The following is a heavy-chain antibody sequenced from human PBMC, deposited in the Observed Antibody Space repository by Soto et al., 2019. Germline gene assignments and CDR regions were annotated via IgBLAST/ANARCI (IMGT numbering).Heavy chain of an antibody. Sequence: QVQLVQSGDEVKKPGASVKVSCKASGYIFVNYGIAWVRQAPGQGLEWMGWISPYNGNTHYATKVQGRLTMTTDTATSPAYMGLGSLTSDDTAVYYCAMVDNYVTPTPQDVWGQGTTVTVSS. CDR3: AMVDNYVTPTPQDV. V-gene: IGHV1-18*01. J-gene: IGHJ6*02. D-gene: IGHD3-16*01. CDR1: GYIFVNYG. CDR2: ISPYNGNT.